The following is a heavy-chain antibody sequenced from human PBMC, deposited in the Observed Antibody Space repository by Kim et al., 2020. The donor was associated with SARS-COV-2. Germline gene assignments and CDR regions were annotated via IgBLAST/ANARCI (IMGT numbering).Heavy chain of an antibody. V-gene: IGHV3-23*01. CDR3: AKGARTAMAQYYYYYYGMDV. CDR1: GFTFSSYA. J-gene: IGHJ6*02. Sequence: GGSLRLSCAASGFTFSSYAMSWVRQAPGKGLEWVSAISGSGGSTYYADSVKGRFTISRDNSKNTLYLQMNSLRAEDTAVYYCAKGARTAMAQYYYYYYGMDVWGQGTTVTVSS. CDR2: ISGSGGST. D-gene: IGHD5-18*01.